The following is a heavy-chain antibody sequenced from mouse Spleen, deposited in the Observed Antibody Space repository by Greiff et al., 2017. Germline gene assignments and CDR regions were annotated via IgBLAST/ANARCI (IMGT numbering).Heavy chain of an antibody. Sequence: EVQRVESGGGLVKLGGSLKLSCAASGFTFSSYAMSWVRQTPEKRLEWVATISSVGGDTYYPDSVKGRFTISRDNAKNTLYLQMSSLKSEDTAMYYCARRELTGTTWYFDVWGAGTTVTVSS. CDR3: ARRELTGTTWYFDV. CDR2: ISSVGGDT. D-gene: IGHD4-1*01. V-gene: IGHV5-9-3*01. J-gene: IGHJ1*01. CDR1: GFTFSSYA.